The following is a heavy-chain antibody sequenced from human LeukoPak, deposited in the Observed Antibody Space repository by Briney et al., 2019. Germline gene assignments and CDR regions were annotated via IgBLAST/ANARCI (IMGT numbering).Heavy chain of an antibody. Sequence: SETLSLTCTVSGFSIGSGYYWGWIRQPPGKGLGWIGNLYHSGNTYYNPSLKSRVTISLDTSKNQFSLKLSSVTAADTAVYYCASLDDYWGQGTLVTVSS. J-gene: IGHJ4*02. CDR2: LYHSGNT. V-gene: IGHV4-38-2*02. CDR1: GFSIGSGYY. CDR3: ASLDDY.